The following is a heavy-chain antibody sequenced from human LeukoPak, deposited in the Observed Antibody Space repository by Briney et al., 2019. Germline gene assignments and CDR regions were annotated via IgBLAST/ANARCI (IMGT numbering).Heavy chain of an antibody. D-gene: IGHD6-19*01. CDR3: AKDFDSSAWVFFDY. J-gene: IGHJ4*02. V-gene: IGHV3-30*02. CDR2: IRYDGSNE. CDR1: GFSFSGYG. Sequence: GGSLRLSCAASGFSFSGYGMHWVRQAPGKGLEWVAFIRYDGSNEYYADSVKGRFTISRDKSKNTLSLQMNSLRAEDTAVYYCAKDFDSSAWVFFDYWGQGTLVTVSS.